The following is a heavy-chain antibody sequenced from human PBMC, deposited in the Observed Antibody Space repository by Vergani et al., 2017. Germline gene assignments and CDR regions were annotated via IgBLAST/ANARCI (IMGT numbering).Heavy chain of an antibody. V-gene: IGHV3-11*04. J-gene: IGHJ6*02. CDR2: ISPGASTV. Sequence: LEESGGGSVKPGGSLRLSCAASGFKFSDHYMSWIRQAPGKGLEWVSHISPGASTVSYTDSVTGRFTVSRDNDNNSLTLYRTTLRVEDTAVYYCAKNPGKSTTRHYYAMDVWGQGTTVTVSS. CDR3: AKNPGKSTTRHYYAMDV. D-gene: IGHD1-1*01. CDR1: GFKFSDHY.